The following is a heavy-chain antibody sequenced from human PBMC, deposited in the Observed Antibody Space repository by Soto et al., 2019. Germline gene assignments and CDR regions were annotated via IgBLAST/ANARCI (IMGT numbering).Heavy chain of an antibody. CDR1: GGSFSGYX. CDR2: IYYSGNT. D-gene: IGHD3-3*01. Sequence: ETLSLTCTXXGGSFSGYXXTWXXXXXGKGLEWMGFIYYSGNTNYNPSLKSRVTISVDTSKNQFSLRLSSVTAADTAVYYCARGRFWSGYYSYFDYWGHGILVTVS. CDR3: ARGRFWSGYYSYFDY. J-gene: IGHJ4*01. V-gene: IGHV4-59*01.